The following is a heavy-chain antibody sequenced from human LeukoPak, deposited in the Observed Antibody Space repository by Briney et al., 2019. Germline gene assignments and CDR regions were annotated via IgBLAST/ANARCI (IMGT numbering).Heavy chain of an antibody. CDR3: ARGPRRYSSGFYYYYGMDV. J-gene: IGHJ6*04. V-gene: IGHV4-39*01. D-gene: IGHD6-19*01. Sequence: SETLSLTCTVSGGSISSSSYYWGWIRQPPGKGLEWIGSIYYSGSTYYNPSLKSRVTISVDTSKNQFSLKLSSVTAADTAVYYCARGPRRYSSGFYYYYGMDVWGKGTTVTVSS. CDR2: IYYSGST. CDR1: GGSISSSSYY.